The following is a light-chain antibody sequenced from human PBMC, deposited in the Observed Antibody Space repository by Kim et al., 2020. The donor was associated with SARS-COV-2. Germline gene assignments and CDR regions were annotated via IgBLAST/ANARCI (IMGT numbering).Light chain of an antibody. J-gene: IGKJ5*01. Sequence: SASVGDRVTIPCQASQDINTSLKWYRQKPGKVPKLLIYDASNPDTGVPSRFSGVGSGTHFTLTISSLEPEDFATYYCQQYDDLVVFGQGTRLEIK. CDR1: QDINTS. CDR2: DAS. V-gene: IGKV1-33*01. CDR3: QQYDDLVV.